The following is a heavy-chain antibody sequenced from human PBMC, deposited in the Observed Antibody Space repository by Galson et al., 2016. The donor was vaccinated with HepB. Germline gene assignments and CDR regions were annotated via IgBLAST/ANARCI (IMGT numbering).Heavy chain of an antibody. CDR2: IIPMTETA. Sequence: SVKVSCKASGGPFSSFGISWVRQAPGQGLEWMGGIIPMTETANLAQKFQGRVTITADESTSTAYMELSSLRSEDTAVYYCARDVRFRYRSAWLDVWGQGTTVTVSS. D-gene: IGHD6-19*01. V-gene: IGHV1-69*13. J-gene: IGHJ6*02. CDR3: ARDVRFRYRSAWLDV. CDR1: GGPFSSFG.